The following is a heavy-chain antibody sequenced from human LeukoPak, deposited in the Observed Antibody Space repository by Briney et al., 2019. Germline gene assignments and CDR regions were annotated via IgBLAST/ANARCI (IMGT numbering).Heavy chain of an antibody. CDR3: ARDDYGGNPRRYYYGMDV. Sequence: EASVKVSCKASGGTFSSYAISWVRQAPGQGLEWMGGIIPIFGTANYAQKSQGRVTITADESTSTAYMELSSLRSEDTAVYYCARDDYGGNPRRYYYGMDVWGQGTTVTVSS. J-gene: IGHJ6*02. V-gene: IGHV1-69*13. CDR2: IIPIFGTA. D-gene: IGHD4-23*01. CDR1: GGTFSSYA.